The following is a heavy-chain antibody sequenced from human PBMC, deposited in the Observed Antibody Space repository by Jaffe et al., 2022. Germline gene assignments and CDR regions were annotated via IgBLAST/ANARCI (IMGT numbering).Heavy chain of an antibody. V-gene: IGHV4-39*01. D-gene: IGHD4-17*01. CDR2: IYYSGST. J-gene: IGHJ3*02. CDR1: GGSISSSSYY. Sequence: QLQLQESGPGLVKPSETLSLTCTVSGGSISSSSYYWGWIRQPPGKGLEWIGSIYYSGSTYYNPSLKSRVTISVDTSKNQFSLKLSSVTAADTAVYYCARHVHRGYDYGDYVPSRLDAFDIWGQGTMVTVSS. CDR3: ARHVHRGYDYGDYVPSRLDAFDI.